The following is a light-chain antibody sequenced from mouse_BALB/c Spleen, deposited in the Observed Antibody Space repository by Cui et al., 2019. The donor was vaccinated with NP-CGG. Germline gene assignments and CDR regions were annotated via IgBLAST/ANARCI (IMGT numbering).Light chain of an antibody. J-gene: IGLJ1*01. V-gene: IGLV1*01. CDR3: ALWYSNHWV. CDR1: TGAVTTSNY. CDR2: GTN. Sequence: QAVMTQESALTPSPGETVTLTCRSSTGAVTTSNYANWVQEKPDHLFTGLIGGTNNRAPGVPARFSGSLIGDKAALTITGAQTEDEAMYFCALWYSNHWVFGGGTKLTVL.